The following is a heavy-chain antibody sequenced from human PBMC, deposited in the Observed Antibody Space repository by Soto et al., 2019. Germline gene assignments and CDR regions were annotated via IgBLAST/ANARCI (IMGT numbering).Heavy chain of an antibody. CDR1: GFSLSTSGVG. V-gene: IGHV2-5*02. CDR3: AHLGFHSSGSDAFDI. CDR2: SYWDDDK. J-gene: IGHJ3*02. Sequence: QITWKQSGPTLVKPTQTLTLTCNFSGFSLSTSGVGVGWIRQPPGKALEWLALSYWDDDKRYSPSLKSRLTITKDTSKNQVVLTMTNMDPVDTATYYCAHLGFHSSGSDAFDIWGQGTMVTVSS. D-gene: IGHD3-22*01.